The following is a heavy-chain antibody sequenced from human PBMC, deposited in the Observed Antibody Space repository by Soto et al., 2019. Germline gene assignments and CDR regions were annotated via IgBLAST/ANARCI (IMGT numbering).Heavy chain of an antibody. CDR2: MNPSSGNT. Sequence: QVQLVQSGAEVKKPGASVKVSCKASGYTFTSYDINWVRQATGQGLEWMGWMNPSSGNTGLAQKFQGRITMTRNTSISTVYMELSSLRSEDTAVYYCARAAAFGSGIYYHSPYYMDVWGKGTTVTVSS. V-gene: IGHV1-8*01. CDR3: ARAAAFGSGIYYHSPYYMDV. D-gene: IGHD3-10*01. CDR1: GYTFTSYD. J-gene: IGHJ6*03.